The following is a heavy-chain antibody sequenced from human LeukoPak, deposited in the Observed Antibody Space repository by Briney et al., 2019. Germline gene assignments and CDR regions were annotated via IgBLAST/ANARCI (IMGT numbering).Heavy chain of an antibody. CDR1: GFTFSSYS. J-gene: IGHJ4*02. Sequence: GGSLRLSCAASGFTFSSYSMNWVRQAPGEGLEWVSSISSSSSYIYYADSVKGRFTISRDNAKNSLYLQMNSLRAEDTAVYYCARNRGYSSSWWEFDYWGQGTLVTVSS. CDR2: ISSSSSYI. D-gene: IGHD6-13*01. V-gene: IGHV3-21*01. CDR3: ARNRGYSSSWWEFDY.